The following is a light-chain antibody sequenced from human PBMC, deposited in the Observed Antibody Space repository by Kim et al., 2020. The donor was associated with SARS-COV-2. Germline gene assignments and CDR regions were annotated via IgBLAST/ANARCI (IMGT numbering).Light chain of an antibody. CDR1: SSDIDGYKY. V-gene: IGLV2-14*01. CDR3: SSYIRGSTNYV. CDR2: EVD. J-gene: IGLJ1*01. Sequence: SNTISCTGTSSDIDGYKYVSWYQQHPGKAPNLVIYEVDNRPSGVSIRFSGSKSGNTASLTISGLQAEDEADYYCSSYIRGSTNYVFGTGTKVTVL.